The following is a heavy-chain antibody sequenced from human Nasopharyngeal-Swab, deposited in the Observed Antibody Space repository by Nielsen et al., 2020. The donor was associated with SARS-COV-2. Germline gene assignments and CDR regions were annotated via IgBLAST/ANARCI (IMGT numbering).Heavy chain of an antibody. J-gene: IGHJ4*02. D-gene: IGHD1-26*01. CDR1: GYTFTSYA. Sequence: SVKVSCKASGYTFTSYAMHWVRQAPGQRLEWMGWINAGNGNTKYSQKFQGRVTITRDTSASTAYMELSSLRSEDTAVYYCARERVVGARGFDYWGQGTLVTVSS. V-gene: IGHV1-3*01. CDR3: ARERVVGARGFDY. CDR2: INAGNGNT.